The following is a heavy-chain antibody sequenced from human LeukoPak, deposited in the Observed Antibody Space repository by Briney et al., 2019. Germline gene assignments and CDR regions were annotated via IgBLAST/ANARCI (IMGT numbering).Heavy chain of an antibody. D-gene: IGHD3-9*01. CDR1: GGSISSYY. J-gene: IGHJ6*03. Sequence: SETLSLTCTVSGGSISSYYWSWIRQPPGKGLEWIGYIYYSGSTYYNPSLKSRVTISVDTSKNQFSLKLSSVTAADTAVYYCARHAKEYDILTGYHYYYYMDVWGKGTTVTISS. CDR2: IYYSGST. CDR3: ARHAKEYDILTGYHYYYYMDV. V-gene: IGHV4-59*04.